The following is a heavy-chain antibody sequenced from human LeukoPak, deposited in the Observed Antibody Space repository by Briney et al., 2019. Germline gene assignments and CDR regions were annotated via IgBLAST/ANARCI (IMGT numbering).Heavy chain of an antibody. V-gene: IGHV4-39*01. CDR1: GGSISSSSYY. D-gene: IGHD3-3*01. CDR2: IYYSGST. CDR3: ARQSSSLRITIFGGPSYYGMDV. J-gene: IGHJ6*02. Sequence: SETLSLTCTVSGGSISSSSYYWGWIRQPPGKGLEWIGSIYYSGSTYYNPSVKSRVTISVDTSKNPFSLKLSSVTAADTAVYYCARQSSSLRITIFGGPSYYGMDVWGQGTTVTVSS.